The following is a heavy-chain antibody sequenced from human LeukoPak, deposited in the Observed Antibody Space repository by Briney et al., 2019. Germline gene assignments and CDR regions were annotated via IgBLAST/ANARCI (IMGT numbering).Heavy chain of an antibody. J-gene: IGHJ5*02. Sequence: PGGSLRLSCVASGFTFSNYWMHWVRQPPGKGLVWVSRIYVDGRTTNYADSVKGRFTISRDNAKNTVYLEMNSLSVEVTATYYCIRDFRSADLWGQGTLVTVTS. CDR3: IRDFRSADL. CDR1: GFTFSNYW. CDR2: IYVDGRTT. V-gene: IGHV3-74*01.